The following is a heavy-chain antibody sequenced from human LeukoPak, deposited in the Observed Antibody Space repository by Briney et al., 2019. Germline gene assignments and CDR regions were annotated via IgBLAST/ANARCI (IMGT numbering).Heavy chain of an antibody. CDR1: GYSLTNYW. CDR3: ARQEKAFDY. J-gene: IGHJ4*02. Sequence: GESLKISCKGSGYSLTNYWIGWVRQMPGKGLEWMGSIYPGDSDTRYSPSFQGHVTISAEKSIRPAYLQWSTLKASDTAMYYCARQEKAFDYWGQGTLVTVSS. CDR2: IYPGDSDT. V-gene: IGHV5-51*01.